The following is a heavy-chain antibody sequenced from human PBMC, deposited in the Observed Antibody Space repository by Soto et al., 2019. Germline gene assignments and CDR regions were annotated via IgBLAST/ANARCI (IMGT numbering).Heavy chain of an antibody. J-gene: IGHJ4*01. CDR2: INPNSGGT. Sequence: GASVKVSCKASGYTFTGYYMHWVRQAPGQGLEWMGWINPNSGGTNYAQKFQGRVTMTRDTSISTAYMELSRLRSDDTAVYYCATPGYSNKQVPFDYRGHVPLGTVST. CDR3: ATPGYSNKQVPFDY. V-gene: IGHV1-2*02. D-gene: IGHD6-13*01. CDR1: GYTFTGYY.